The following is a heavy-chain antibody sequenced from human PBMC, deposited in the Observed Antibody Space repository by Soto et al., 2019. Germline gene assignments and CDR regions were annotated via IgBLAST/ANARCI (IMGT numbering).Heavy chain of an antibody. CDR1: GYTFTSYA. CDR2: INAGNGNT. CDR3: ANDRGGYDGFDD. V-gene: IGHV1-3*01. Sequence: ASVKVSCKASGYTFTSYAMHWVRQAPGQRLEWMGWINAGNGNTKYSQKFQGRVTITRDTSASTAYMELSSLRYEDTAVYYCANDRGGYDGFDDWGKGTMVTVSS. D-gene: IGHD5-12*01. J-gene: IGHJ4*02.